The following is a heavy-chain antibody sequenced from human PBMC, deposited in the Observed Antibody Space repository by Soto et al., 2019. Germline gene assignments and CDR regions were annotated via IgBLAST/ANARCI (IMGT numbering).Heavy chain of an antibody. J-gene: IGHJ6*02. V-gene: IGHV3-30*18. CDR3: AKDMKYYYDSSGYYYPYYYYGMDV. CDR2: ISYDGSNK. CDR1: GFTFSSYG. D-gene: IGHD3-22*01. Sequence: PGGSLRLSCAASGFTFSSYGMHWVRQAPGKGLEWVAVISYDGSNKYYADSVKGRFTISRDNSKNTLYLQMNSLRAGDTAVYYCAKDMKYYYDSSGYYYPYYYYGMDVWGQGTTVTVSS.